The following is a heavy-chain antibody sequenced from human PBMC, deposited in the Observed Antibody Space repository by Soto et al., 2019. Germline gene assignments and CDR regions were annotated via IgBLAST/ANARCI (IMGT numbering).Heavy chain of an antibody. J-gene: IGHJ4*02. D-gene: IGHD5-12*01. Sequence: ASVKVSCKASGYTFTAYSLHWVRQAPGQGLEWMGWVNTNNGDTSYSQNIQDRVTLTRDTAIRTAYMELSSLRSDDTAVYYCARPILAREFVNWGQGTLVTVSS. CDR2: VNTNNGDT. CDR1: GYTFTAYS. V-gene: IGHV1-2*02. CDR3: ARPILAREFVN.